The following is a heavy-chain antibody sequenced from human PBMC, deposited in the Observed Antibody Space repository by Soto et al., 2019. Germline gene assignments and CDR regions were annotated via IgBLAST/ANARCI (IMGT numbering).Heavy chain of an antibody. J-gene: IGHJ6*03. CDR1: GFTFDDYG. CDR3: ARAGRGEGVVWFADLTYYYMDV. CDR2: MYWNGGST. V-gene: IGHV3-20*01. Sequence: EVQLVESGGGVVRPGGSLRLSCAASGFTFDDYGMSWVRQAPGKGLEWVSGMYWNGGSTGYADSVKGRFTISGDNDTNSLYLQMSSLRAEDTALYHCARAGRGEGVVWFADLTYYYMDVWAKGTTVTVSS. D-gene: IGHD3-10*01.